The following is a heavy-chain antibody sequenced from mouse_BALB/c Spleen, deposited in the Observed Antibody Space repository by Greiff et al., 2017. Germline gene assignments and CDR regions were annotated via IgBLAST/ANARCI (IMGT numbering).Heavy chain of an antibody. D-gene: IGHD2-12*01. CDR1: GYTFSSYW. CDR2: ILPGSGST. Sequence: QVQLKQSGAELMKPGASVKISCKATGYTFSSYWIEWVKQRPGHGLEWIGEILPGSGSTNYNEKFKGKATFTADTSSNTAYMQLSSLTSEDSAVYYCARSGDYKYAMDYWDQGTSVTVSS. J-gene: IGHJ4*01. V-gene: IGHV1-9*01. CDR3: ARSGDYKYAMDY.